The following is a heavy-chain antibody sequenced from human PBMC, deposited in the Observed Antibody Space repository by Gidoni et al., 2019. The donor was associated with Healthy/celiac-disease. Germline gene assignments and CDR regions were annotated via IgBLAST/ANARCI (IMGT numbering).Heavy chain of an antibody. J-gene: IGHJ6*02. V-gene: IGHV3-30-3*01. CDR2: IAYDGSNK. D-gene: IGHD3-3*01. CDR3: ARWYDCWSGYYIGGMDV. CDR1: GFTRSSLA. Sequence: QVQLVESGGGGVQPGRSPRLSWAACGFTRSSLARHWVRQAPGKGLGWVSVIAYDGSNKYYADSVKGRFTSSRDNTKNTLYLQRNSLRAEDTAVYYCARWYDCWSGYYIGGMDVWGQGTTVTVSS.